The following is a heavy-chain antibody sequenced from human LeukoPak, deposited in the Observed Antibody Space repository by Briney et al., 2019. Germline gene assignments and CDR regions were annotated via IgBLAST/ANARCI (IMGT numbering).Heavy chain of an antibody. V-gene: IGHV3-33*01. CDR2: IWYDGSNK. J-gene: IGHJ6*02. CDR1: GFTFSSYG. D-gene: IGHD3-10*01. CDR3: ARGTRITMVRGVIHRLGMDV. Sequence: GGSLRLSCAASGFTFSSYGMHWVRQAPGKGLEWVAVIWYDGSNKYYADSVKGRFTISRDNSKNTLYLQMNSLRAEDTAVYYCARGTRITMVRGVIHRLGMDVWGQGTTVTVSS.